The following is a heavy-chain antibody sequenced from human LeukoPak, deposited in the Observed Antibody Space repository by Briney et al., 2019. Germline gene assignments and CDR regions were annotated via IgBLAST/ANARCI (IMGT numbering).Heavy chain of an antibody. D-gene: IGHD4-17*01. J-gene: IGHJ4*02. CDR1: GYTFTSYG. CDR2: ISAYNGNT. Sequence: ASVKVSCKASGYTFTSYGISWVRQAPGQGLEWMRWISAYNGNTNYAQKLQGRVTMTTDTSTSTAYMELRSLRSDDTAVYYCARVDYGDYYFDYWGQGTLVTVSS. CDR3: ARVDYGDYYFDY. V-gene: IGHV1-18*01.